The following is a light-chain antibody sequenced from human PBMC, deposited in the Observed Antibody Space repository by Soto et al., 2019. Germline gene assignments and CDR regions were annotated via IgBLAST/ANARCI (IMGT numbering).Light chain of an antibody. V-gene: IGKV1-5*03. J-gene: IGKJ1*01. Sequence: DIQLTQSPSTLSASVGDRVTITCRASQTIITWLAWYQQKAGKAPKLLISKASSLESGVPSRFSGSGSGTEFTLTINSLQPDDSATYYCQQYHVFSWTFGQGTKVEIE. CDR1: QTIITW. CDR3: QQYHVFSWT. CDR2: KAS.